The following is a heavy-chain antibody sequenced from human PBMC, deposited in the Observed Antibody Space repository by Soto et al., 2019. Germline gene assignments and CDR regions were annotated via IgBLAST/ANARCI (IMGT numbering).Heavy chain of an antibody. CDR1: GLAFSNYA. D-gene: IGHD4-4*01. CDR2: ISASGYSA. V-gene: IGHV3-23*01. Sequence: QRGWTLRLSCAASGLAFSNYAISWVRQAPGKGLEWVSTISASGYSAYYGGAVKGRFTTSRDNSKSTLYLQMNRLRADDTAVYYCAKVEQFCEPFYHCGQGA. CDR3: AKVEQFCEPFYH. J-gene: IGHJ4*02.